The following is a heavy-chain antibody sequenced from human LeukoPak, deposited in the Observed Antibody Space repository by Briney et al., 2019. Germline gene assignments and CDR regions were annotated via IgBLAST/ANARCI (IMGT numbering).Heavy chain of an antibody. V-gene: IGHV3-23*01. CDR2: ISGSGGST. CDR1: GFTFSSYA. D-gene: IGHD4-11*01. CDR3: ARFTLTLYSELAYRYYFDY. Sequence: GGSLRLSCAASGFTFSSYAMSWVRQAPGKGLEWVSAISGSGGSTYYADSVKGRFTISRDNSKNTLYLQMNSLRAEDTAEYYCARFTLTLYSELAYRYYFDYWGQGTLVTVSS. J-gene: IGHJ4*02.